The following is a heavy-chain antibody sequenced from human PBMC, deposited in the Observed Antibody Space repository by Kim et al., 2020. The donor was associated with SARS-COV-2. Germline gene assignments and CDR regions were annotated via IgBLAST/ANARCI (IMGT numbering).Heavy chain of an antibody. D-gene: IGHD4-17*01. Sequence: SETLSLTCTVSGGSISSSSYYWGWIRQPPGKGLEWIGSIYYSGSTYYNPSLKSRVTISVDTSKNQFSLKLSSVTAADTAVYYCARHLTTTLTSGAFDIWGQGTMVTVSS. CDR1: GGSISSSSYY. CDR3: ARHLTTTLTSGAFDI. V-gene: IGHV4-39*01. J-gene: IGHJ3*02. CDR2: IYYSGST.